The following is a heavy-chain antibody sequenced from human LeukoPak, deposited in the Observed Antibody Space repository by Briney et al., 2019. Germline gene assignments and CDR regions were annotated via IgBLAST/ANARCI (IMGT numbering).Heavy chain of an antibody. D-gene: IGHD6-13*01. V-gene: IGHV4-39*01. Sequence: PSETLSLTCTVSGGSISSAAYYWGWVRQPPGKGLDWIGSIYYTGTTYYSPSLQTRATLSFDTSKNQFSLKLTSVTAADTAVYFCARRPIAAGNNWFDPRGQGTLVTVSS. CDR1: GGSISSAAYY. CDR3: ARRPIAAGNNWFDP. J-gene: IGHJ5*02. CDR2: IYYTGTT.